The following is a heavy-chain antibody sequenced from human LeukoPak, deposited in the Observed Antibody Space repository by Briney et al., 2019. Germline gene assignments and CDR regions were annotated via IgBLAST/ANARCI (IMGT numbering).Heavy chain of an antibody. J-gene: IGHJ6*02. CDR3: ARVYGSGIYYCYAMDV. V-gene: IGHV4-59*01. D-gene: IGHD3-10*01. CDR2: IYYSGST. Sequence: SETLSLTCTVSGGSISSYYWSWIRQPPGKGLEWIGYIYYSGSTNYNPSLKSRVTISVDTSKNQFSLKLSSVTAADTAVYYCARVYGSGIYYCYAMDVWGQGTTATVSS. CDR1: GGSISSYY.